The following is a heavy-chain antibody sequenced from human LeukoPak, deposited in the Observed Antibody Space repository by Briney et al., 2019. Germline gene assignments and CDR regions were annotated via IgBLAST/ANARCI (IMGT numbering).Heavy chain of an antibody. Sequence: ASVKVSCKASGYTFTSYDINWVRQATGQGLEWMGWMNPNSGNTGYAQKFQGRVTITTDESTSTAYMELSSLRSEDTAVYYCAGAYLYYYDSSGDPWGQGTLVTVSS. CDR2: MNPNSGNT. V-gene: IGHV1-8*01. D-gene: IGHD3-22*01. CDR1: GYTFTSYD. J-gene: IGHJ5*02. CDR3: AGAYLYYYDSSGDP.